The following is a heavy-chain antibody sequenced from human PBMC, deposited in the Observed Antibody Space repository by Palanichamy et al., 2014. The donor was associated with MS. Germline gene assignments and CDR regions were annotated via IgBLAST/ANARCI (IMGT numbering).Heavy chain of an antibody. Sequence: QVHLQESGPGLVRSSQTLSLTCSVSGVSVFSYHYFWSWLRHHPGKGLEWIGNIYLTGSTDLNPSLESRCAMSLDTSNNQVSLNLTSVTDADTAVYYCARAQVGGTSHSFDRWGQGTLVIVSS. D-gene: IGHD3-16*01. CDR3: ARAQVGGTSHSFDR. J-gene: IGHJ4*02. V-gene: IGHV4-31*03. CDR1: GVSVFSYHYF. CDR2: IYLTGST.